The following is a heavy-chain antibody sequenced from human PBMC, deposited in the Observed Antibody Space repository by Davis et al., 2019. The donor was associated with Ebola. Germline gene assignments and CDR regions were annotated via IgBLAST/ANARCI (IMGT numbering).Heavy chain of an antibody. CDR3: AKGKQWLAYYFDY. CDR2: IKQDGSEK. CDR1: GFPLRSHW. Sequence: ESLKIPCAASGFPLRSHWLRLGRQAPGQGLEWVANIKQDGSEKHYVDSVKGRFTISIDNAKNSLYLQMNSLSAEDTAVYYCAKGKQWLAYYFDYWGQGTLVTVSS. J-gene: IGHJ4*02. V-gene: IGHV3-7*01. D-gene: IGHD6-19*01.